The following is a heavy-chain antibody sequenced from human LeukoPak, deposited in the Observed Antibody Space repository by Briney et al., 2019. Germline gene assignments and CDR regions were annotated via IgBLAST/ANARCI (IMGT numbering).Heavy chain of an antibody. CDR2: ISGDGATT. J-gene: IGHJ3*02. CDR3: AKVSEEMAPYDAFDS. CDR1: GFTFDDYA. Sequence: SGGSLRLSCADSGFTFDDYAMTWVRQLPGKGLECLSLISGDGATTHHADSVKGRFTISGDNSKNSLYLQMNSQRTEDTALYYCAKVSEEMAPYDAFDSCGQGTMVTVSS. V-gene: IGHV3-43*02. D-gene: IGHD5-24*01.